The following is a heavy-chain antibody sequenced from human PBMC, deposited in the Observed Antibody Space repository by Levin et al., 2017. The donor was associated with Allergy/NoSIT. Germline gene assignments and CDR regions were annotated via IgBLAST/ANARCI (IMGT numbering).Heavy chain of an antibody. Sequence: GESLKISCAASGFTFSSYGMNWVRQAPGKGLEWVAVIWYDGGNTYYADSVKGRFTVSRDNSKNTLYLQMNSLRAEDTAVYYCARDVSPWSGHYNDAFDIWGQGTLVTVSS. CDR2: IWYDGGNT. CDR1: GFTFSSYG. CDR3: ARDVSPWSGHYNDAFDI. V-gene: IGHV3-33*01. J-gene: IGHJ3*02. D-gene: IGHD3-3*01.